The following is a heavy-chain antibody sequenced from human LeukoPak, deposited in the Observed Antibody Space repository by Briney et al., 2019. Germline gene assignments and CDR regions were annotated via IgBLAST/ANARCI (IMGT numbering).Heavy chain of an antibody. Sequence: GSLRLSCAASGFTVSSNYMSWVRQAPGKGLEWVSVIYRGGSTYYADSVKGRFTISRDNSKNTLYLQMNSLRVEDTAVYYCARVDGYDFFFDYWGQGTLVTVSS. CDR1: GFTVSSNY. CDR2: IYRGGST. D-gene: IGHD3-3*01. J-gene: IGHJ4*02. CDR3: ARVDGYDFFFDY. V-gene: IGHV3-66*01.